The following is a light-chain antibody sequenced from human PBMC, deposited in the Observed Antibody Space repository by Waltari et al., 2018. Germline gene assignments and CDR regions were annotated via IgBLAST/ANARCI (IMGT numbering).Light chain of an antibody. CDR2: QDR. CDR1: KLHDRY. V-gene: IGLV3-1*01. J-gene: IGLJ2*01. Sequence: SFDLTQPPSVSVSPGQTATLTCSGDKLHDRYTFWYQQKSGQSPLLVISQDRIRPSGIPERFSGSKSGNAATLTITGTQPVDEADYYCQTWDSDTVLFAGGTKLTVL. CDR3: QTWDSDTVL.